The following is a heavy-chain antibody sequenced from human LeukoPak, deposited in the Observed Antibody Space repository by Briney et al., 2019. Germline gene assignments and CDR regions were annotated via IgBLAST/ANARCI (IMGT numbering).Heavy chain of an antibody. Sequence: GGSLRLSCAASGFTFDDYGMHWVRQAPGKGLEWVSGISWNSGSIGYADSVKGRFTISRDNAKNSLYLQMNSLRDEDTALYYCAREGYSSSHFDYWGQGTLVTVSS. CDR1: GFTFDDYG. V-gene: IGHV3-9*01. D-gene: IGHD6-13*01. CDR2: ISWNSGSI. J-gene: IGHJ4*02. CDR3: AREGYSSSHFDY.